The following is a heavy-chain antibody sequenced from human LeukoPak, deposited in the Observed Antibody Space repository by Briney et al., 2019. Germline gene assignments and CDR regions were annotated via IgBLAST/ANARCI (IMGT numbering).Heavy chain of an antibody. CDR3: ASTRYGSGSYSSS. CDR1: NGSISSSSYY. J-gene: IGHJ5*02. V-gene: IGHV4-39*07. CDR2: INHSGST. D-gene: IGHD3-10*01. Sequence: SETLSLTCTVSNGSISSSSYYWGWIRQPPGKGLEWIGEINHSGSTNYNPSLKSRVTISVDTSKNQFSLKLSSVTAADTAVYYCASTRYGSGSYSSSWGQGTLVTVSS.